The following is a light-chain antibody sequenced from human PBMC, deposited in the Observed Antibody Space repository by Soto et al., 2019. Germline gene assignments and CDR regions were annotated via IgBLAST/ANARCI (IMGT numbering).Light chain of an antibody. Sequence: QSALTQPASVSGSPGQSITISCTGTSSDVGGYNYVSWYQQHPGKAPKLMIYDVSNRPLGVSNRFSGSKSGNTASLTISGLQADDEADYYCSSYTSSSTLAFGTGTKLTVL. J-gene: IGLJ1*01. CDR2: DVS. V-gene: IGLV2-14*01. CDR1: SSDVGGYNY. CDR3: SSYTSSSTLA.